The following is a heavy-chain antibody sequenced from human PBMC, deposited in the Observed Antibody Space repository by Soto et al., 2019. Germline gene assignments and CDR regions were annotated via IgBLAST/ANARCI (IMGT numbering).Heavy chain of an antibody. CDR3: ARQIQSAVYSSSSLHIAAAGHFDY. CDR1: GFTFSSYD. Sequence: PGGSLRLSCAASGFTFSSYDMHWVRQATGKGLEWVSAIGVAGVTYYADSVKGRFTISRENAKNSLYLQMKSLRAEDTAVYYCARQIQSAVYSSSSLHIAAAGHFDYWGQGTLVTVSS. J-gene: IGHJ4*02. CDR2: IGVAGVT. V-gene: IGHV3-13*01. D-gene: IGHD6-6*01.